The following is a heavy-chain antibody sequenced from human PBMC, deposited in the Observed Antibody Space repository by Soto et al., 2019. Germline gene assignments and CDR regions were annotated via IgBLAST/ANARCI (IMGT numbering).Heavy chain of an antibody. Sequence: QVQLVESGGGVVQPGRSLRLSCAASTFTFSAYDMHWARQAPGRGLEGVASISYHGRNKYYEDSVKGRFTISRDNSKHTLNLQMDSLRAEDTAVYYCANGRYFGSGSYCPDLDWWGQGPLVTVSS. V-gene: IGHV3-30*18. CDR2: ISYHGRNK. CDR3: ANGRYFGSGSYCPDLDW. D-gene: IGHD3-10*01. J-gene: IGHJ4*02. CDR1: TFTFSAYD.